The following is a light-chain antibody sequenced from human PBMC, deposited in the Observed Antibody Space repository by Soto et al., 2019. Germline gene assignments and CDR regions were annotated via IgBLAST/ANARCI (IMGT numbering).Light chain of an antibody. Sequence: EIVLTQSPGTLSLSPGERATLSCRASQSVRSNYLAWYQQKPGQAPRLLIYGASSSATDIPDRFSGTGSGTDFTLTNSRLEPEEFAVYYCQQYGGSPYTFGQGTKLEIK. CDR3: QQYGGSPYT. CDR1: QSVRSNY. V-gene: IGKV3-20*01. CDR2: GAS. J-gene: IGKJ2*01.